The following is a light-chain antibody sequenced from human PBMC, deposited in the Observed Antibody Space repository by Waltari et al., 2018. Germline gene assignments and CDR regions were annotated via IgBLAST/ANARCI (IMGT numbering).Light chain of an antibody. CDR2: RNN. CDR3: SAWDYSLGAGV. V-gene: IGLV10-54*04. CDR1: NNNVGNEG. J-gene: IGLJ2*01. Sequence: QAGLTQPPSMSKGLRQTATLTCTGNNNNVGNEGAAWLQQHQGHPPKLLSYRNNNRPSVTSERFSASRSGNTASLTITELQSEDEADYYCSAWDYSLGAGVFGGGTKLTVL.